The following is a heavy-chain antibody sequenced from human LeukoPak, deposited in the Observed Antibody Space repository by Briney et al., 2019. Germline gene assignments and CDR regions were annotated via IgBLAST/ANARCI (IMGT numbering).Heavy chain of an antibody. V-gene: IGHV1-69*13. CDR2: IIPIFGTA. CDR1: GGTFSSYA. D-gene: IGHD2-2*01. Sequence: ASVKVSCKASGGTFSSYAISWVRQAPGQGLEWMGGIIPIFGTANYAQKFQGRVTITADESTSTAYMELSSLRSEDTAVYYCSTSCYPNPYYYYYMDVWGKGTTVTVSS. CDR3: STSCYPNPYYYYYMDV. J-gene: IGHJ6*03.